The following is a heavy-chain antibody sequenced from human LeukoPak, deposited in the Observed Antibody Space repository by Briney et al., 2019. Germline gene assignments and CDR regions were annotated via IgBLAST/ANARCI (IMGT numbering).Heavy chain of an antibody. CDR1: GFTVSSNY. V-gene: IGHV3-15*01. J-gene: IGHJ4*02. Sequence: PGGYLRLCCAAPGFTVSSNYMSWVRQAQGQWLEWVGRITSKTDGGTTDYAAPVKGRLTISRDDSKNTLYLQMNSLKTEDTAVFFFKQKTAYDILTGYFYWGQGTLVTVSS. D-gene: IGHD3-9*01. CDR2: ITSKTDGGTT. CDR3: KQKTAYDILTGYFY.